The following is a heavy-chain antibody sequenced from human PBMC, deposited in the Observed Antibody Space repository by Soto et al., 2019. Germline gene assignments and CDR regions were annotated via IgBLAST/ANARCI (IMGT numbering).Heavy chain of an antibody. V-gene: IGHV3-66*04. Sequence: EVQLVESGGGLVQPGGSLSRSCAALGFTVSSDYMSWVRHAPGKALERVSVIYSGGRTYHADSVKGRFTISRDNSKNTLYLRMNGLRVEDTAVYYCARPGGFWGGSYTGDYWGQGTLVTVSS. J-gene: IGHJ4*02. CDR3: ARPGGFWGGSYTGDY. CDR1: GFTVSSDY. D-gene: IGHD3-3*01. CDR2: IYSGGRT.